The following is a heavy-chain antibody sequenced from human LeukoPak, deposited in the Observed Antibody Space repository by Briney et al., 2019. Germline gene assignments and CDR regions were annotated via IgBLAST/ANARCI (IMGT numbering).Heavy chain of an antibody. CDR1: GFTFSSHW. CDR3: VRGALRDCSYTSCTRGNWFDP. CDR2: INADGSGT. V-gene: IGHV3-74*01. Sequence: GGSLRLSSAASGFTFSSHWIHWVRQAPEKGPVRVEDINADGSGTYYAASVKGRFTISRDNAKNTLYLQMHSLTAEDTAVYYCVRGALRDCSYTSCTRGNWFDPWGQGTLVTVSS. D-gene: IGHD2-2*01. J-gene: IGHJ5*02.